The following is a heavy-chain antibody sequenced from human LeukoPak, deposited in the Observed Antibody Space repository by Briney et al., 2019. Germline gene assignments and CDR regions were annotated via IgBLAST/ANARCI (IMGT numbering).Heavy chain of an antibody. D-gene: IGHD3-22*01. J-gene: IGHJ4*02. CDR3: ARTYYYDSSGYYQIDY. CDR2: IYYSGNT. V-gene: IGHV4-31*11. Sequence: SETLSLTCAVSGGSFSRGGYYWTWIRQHPGKGLEWIGYIYYSGNTYYNPSLKSRVTISVDTSKNQFSLNVSSVTAADTAVYYCARTYYYDSSGYYQIDYWGQGTLVTVSS. CDR1: GGSFSRGGYY.